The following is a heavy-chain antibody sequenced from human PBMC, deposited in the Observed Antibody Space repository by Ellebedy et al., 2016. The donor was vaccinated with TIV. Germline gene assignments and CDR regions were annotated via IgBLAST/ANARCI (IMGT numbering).Heavy chain of an antibody. J-gene: IGHJ4*02. CDR2: TYYSGST. V-gene: IGHV4-31*03. CDR3: ARGYPRRDSYNYGRAYYFDY. Sequence: SETLSLTCTVSGGSISSGGYSWSWIRQHPGKGLEWFGSTYYSGSTYYNPSLKSRLTISVDTSKNQFSLKLTSVTAADTAVYYCARGYPRRDSYNYGRAYYFDYWGQGTLVTVSS. D-gene: IGHD5-24*01. CDR1: GGSISSGGYS.